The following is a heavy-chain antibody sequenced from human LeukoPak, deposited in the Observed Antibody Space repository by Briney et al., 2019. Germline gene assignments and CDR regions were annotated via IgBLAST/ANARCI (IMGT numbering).Heavy chain of an antibody. CDR1: GGTFSSHA. D-gene: IGHD6-19*01. J-gene: IGHJ4*02. CDR3: ARPPYSSVLYFDY. V-gene: IGHV1-69*04. Sequence: SVKVSRKASGGTFSSHAINWVRQAPGQGLEWMGRIIPILGIANYAQKFQGRVTITADKSTTTAYMELSSLRSEDTAVYYCARPPYSSVLYFDYWGQGTLVTVSS. CDR2: IIPILGIA.